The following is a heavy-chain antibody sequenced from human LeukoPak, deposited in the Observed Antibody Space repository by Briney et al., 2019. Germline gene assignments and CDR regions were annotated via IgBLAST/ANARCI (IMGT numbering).Heavy chain of an antibody. J-gene: IGHJ4*02. Sequence: KPGASVKVSCKASGYSFTGYYMHWVRQAPGQGLEWMGWINPNSDGTKYAQKFQDRATMTRDTSISTAYMELSSLRPDDTAVYYCARDAGDPNFDYWGQGTLVTVSS. D-gene: IGHD7-27*01. V-gene: IGHV1-2*02. CDR3: ARDAGDPNFDY. CDR1: GYSFTGYY. CDR2: INPNSDGT.